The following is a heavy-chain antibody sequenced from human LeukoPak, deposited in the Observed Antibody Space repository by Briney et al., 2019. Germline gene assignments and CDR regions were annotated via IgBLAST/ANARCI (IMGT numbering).Heavy chain of an antibody. CDR3: ARDRDTAMDMDY. CDR2: IYGGGST. V-gene: IGHV3-66*02. Sequence: GGSLRLSCAASGSTFSSYSMNWVRQAPGKGLEWVSVIYGGGSTYYPDSVKGRFTISRDNSKNTLYLQMNSLRAEDTAVYYCARDRDTAMDMDYWGQGTLVTVSS. D-gene: IGHD5-18*01. CDR1: GSTFSSYS. J-gene: IGHJ4*02.